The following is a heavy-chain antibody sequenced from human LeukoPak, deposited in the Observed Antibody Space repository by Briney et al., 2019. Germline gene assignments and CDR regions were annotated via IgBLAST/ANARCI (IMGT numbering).Heavy chain of an antibody. CDR1: GFTFSDYY. D-gene: IGHD6-13*01. Sequence: LRLSCAASGFTFSDYYMSWIRQAPGKGLEWIGYIYYSGSTNYNPSLKSRVTISVDTSKNQFSLKLSSVTAADTAVYYCARRGAAAGLDYWGQGTLVTVSS. CDR3: ARRGAAAGLDY. V-gene: IGHV4-59*01. J-gene: IGHJ4*02. CDR2: IYYSGST.